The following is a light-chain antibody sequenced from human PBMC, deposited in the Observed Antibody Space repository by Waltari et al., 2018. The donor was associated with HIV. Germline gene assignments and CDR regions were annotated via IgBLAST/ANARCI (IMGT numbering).Light chain of an antibody. CDR3: QAWGTGMV. CDR1: SGHSLYA. V-gene: IGLV4-69*01. Sequence: QLVLTQSPSASASLGASVRLTCTLDSGHSLYAITWHQRQPGKGRRFVMKVYRDGCMIKGDGIPERFGGASSWAERYLIMSSLQSEDGAGYYCQAWGTGMVFGGGTYLTVL. CDR2: VYRDGCM. J-gene: IGLJ3*02.